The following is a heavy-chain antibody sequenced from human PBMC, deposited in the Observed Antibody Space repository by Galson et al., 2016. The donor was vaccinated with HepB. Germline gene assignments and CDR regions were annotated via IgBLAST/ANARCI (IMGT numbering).Heavy chain of an antibody. V-gene: IGHV1-18*01. CDR1: GYPFTHYT. Sequence: SVKVSCKASGYPFTHYTIHWVRQAPGQGLECMGWISGHSGKTHFAEEFQGRLTMSTDTSTSTAYMDLRTLTSDDTAMYYCARGGFDILTAWGQGTLVIVSS. CDR2: ISGHSGKT. J-gene: IGHJ1*01. CDR3: ARGGFDILTA. D-gene: IGHD3-9*01.